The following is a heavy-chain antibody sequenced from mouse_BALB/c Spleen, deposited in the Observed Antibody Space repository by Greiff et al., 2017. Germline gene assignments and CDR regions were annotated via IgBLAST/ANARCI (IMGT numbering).Heavy chain of an antibody. CDR2: INSNGGST. CDR3: ARHDYDVAWCAY. D-gene: IGHD2-4*01. V-gene: IGHV5-6-2*01. CDR1: GFTFSSYY. Sequence: EVHLVESGGGLVKLGGSLKLSCAASGFTFSSYYMSWVRQTPEKRLELVAAINSNGGSTYYPDTVKGRFTISRDNAKNTLYLQMSSLKSEDTALYYCARHDYDVAWCAYWGQGTLVTGSA. J-gene: IGHJ3*01.